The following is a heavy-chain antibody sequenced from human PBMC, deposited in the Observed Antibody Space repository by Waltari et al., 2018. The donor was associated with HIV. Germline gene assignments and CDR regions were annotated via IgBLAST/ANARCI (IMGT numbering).Heavy chain of an antibody. CDR3: ARLSGRYSYYYNGMDV. Sequence: EVQLVQSGAEVKKPGESLKISCKGSGYSFTSYWIGWVRQMPGKGLEWMGILYPGDSDTIYSPSFQGQVTISVDKSISTAYLQWSSLKASYTAMYYCARLSGRYSYYYNGMDVWGQGTTVTVSS. D-gene: IGHD1-26*01. CDR1: GYSFTSYW. V-gene: IGHV5-51*01. J-gene: IGHJ6*02. CDR2: LYPGDSDT.